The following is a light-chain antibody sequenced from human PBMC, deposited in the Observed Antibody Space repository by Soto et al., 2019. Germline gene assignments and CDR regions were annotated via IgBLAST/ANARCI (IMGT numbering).Light chain of an antibody. CDR3: QQYNSYSWT. CDR2: RAT. J-gene: IGKJ1*01. V-gene: IGKV1-5*03. Sequence: DIPMTQSPSTLSASVGDRVTITCRASQNINDWLAWYQQKPGKAPQLLIYRATNLQSGVPSRFSGSGSGTEFTLTISSLQPDDFATYYCQQYNSYSWTFGQGTKVEIK. CDR1: QNINDW.